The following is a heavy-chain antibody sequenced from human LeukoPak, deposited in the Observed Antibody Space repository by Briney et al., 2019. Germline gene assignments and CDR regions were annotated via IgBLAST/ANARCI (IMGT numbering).Heavy chain of an antibody. J-gene: IGHJ4*02. Sequence: ASVKVSCKASGYSFARYFIHWVRQAPGQGLEWMGWINPNSGGTNYAQKFQGRVTMTRDTSISTAYMELSRLRYDDTAVYYCAFGVEIGEGWGQGTLVTVSS. CDR2: INPNSGGT. CDR3: AFGVEIGEG. V-gene: IGHV1-2*02. D-gene: IGHD3-10*01. CDR1: GYSFARYF.